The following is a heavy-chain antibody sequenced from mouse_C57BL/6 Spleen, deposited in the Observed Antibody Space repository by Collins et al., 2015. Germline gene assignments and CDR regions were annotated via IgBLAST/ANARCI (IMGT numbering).Heavy chain of an antibody. Sequence: DVQLQESGPGLVKPSQSLSLTCTVTGYSITSDYAWNWIRQFPGNKLEWMGYISYSGSTSYNPSLKSRISITRDTSKNQFFLQLNSVTTEDTATYYCARWDDPENYFDYWGQGTTLTVSS. CDR1: GYSITSDYA. CDR3: ARWDDPENYFDY. J-gene: IGHJ2*01. CDR2: ISYSGST. D-gene: IGHD2-3*01. V-gene: IGHV3-2*02.